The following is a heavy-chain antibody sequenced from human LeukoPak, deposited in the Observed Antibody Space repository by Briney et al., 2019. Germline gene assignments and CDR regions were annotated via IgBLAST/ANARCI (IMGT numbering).Heavy chain of an antibody. Sequence: GGSLRLSCAASGFTFSSYGMHWVRQAPGKGLEWVAVIWYGGSNKYYADSVKGRFTISRDNSKNTLYLQMNSLRAEDTAVYYCAKTGGSYAFDYWGQGTLVTVSS. CDR3: AKTGGSYAFDY. D-gene: IGHD1-26*01. V-gene: IGHV3-33*06. CDR2: IWYGGSNK. CDR1: GFTFSSYG. J-gene: IGHJ4*02.